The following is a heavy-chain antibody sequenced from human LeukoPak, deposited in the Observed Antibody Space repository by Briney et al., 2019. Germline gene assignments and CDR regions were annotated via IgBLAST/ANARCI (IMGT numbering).Heavy chain of an antibody. CDR2: IKQDGSEK. J-gene: IGHJ4*02. Sequence: VGSLRLSCATSGFTFNYYWMSWVRQAPGKGLQWVANIKQDGSEKNYVDSVKGRFTISRDNAKNSVYLQMNSLRGEDTAVYYCTRIQDSSSWFFDYWGQGSLVTVSS. V-gene: IGHV3-7*01. D-gene: IGHD3-22*01. CDR1: GFTFNYYW. CDR3: TRIQDSSSWFFDY.